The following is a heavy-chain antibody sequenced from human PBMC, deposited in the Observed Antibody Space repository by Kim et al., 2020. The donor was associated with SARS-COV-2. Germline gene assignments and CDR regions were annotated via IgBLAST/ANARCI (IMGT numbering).Heavy chain of an antibody. J-gene: IGHJ6*02. CDR2: IYYSGST. V-gene: IGHV4-59*13. CDR1: GGSISSYY. CDR3: ARYPYSGWSLYYYYYYGMDV. Sequence: SETLSLTCTVSGGSISSYYWSWIRQPPGKGLEWIGYIYYSGSTNYNPSLKSRVTISVDTSKNQFSLKLSSVTAADTAVYHCARYPYSGWSLYYYYYYGMDVWGQGTTVTVSS. D-gene: IGHD6-19*01.